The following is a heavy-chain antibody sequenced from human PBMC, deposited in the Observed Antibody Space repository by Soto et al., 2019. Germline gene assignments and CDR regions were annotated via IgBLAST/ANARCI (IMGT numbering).Heavy chain of an antibody. D-gene: IGHD2-21*02. J-gene: IGHJ4*02. Sequence: GGSLRLSCAASGFTFDDYTMHWVRQAPGKGLEWVSLISWDGGSTYYADSVKGRFTISRDNSKNSLYLQMNSLRTEDTALYYYAKEKGLYCGGDCYSAYFDYWGQGTLVTVSS. V-gene: IGHV3-43*01. CDR3: AKEKGLYCGGDCYSAYFDY. CDR2: ISWDGGST. CDR1: GFTFDDYT.